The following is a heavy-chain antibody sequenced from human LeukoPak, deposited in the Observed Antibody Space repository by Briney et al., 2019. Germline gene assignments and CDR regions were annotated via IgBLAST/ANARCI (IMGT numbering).Heavy chain of an antibody. D-gene: IGHD3-22*01. CDR2: IYYSGTT. CDR3: ARLLDNDSSGYPDTFDV. CDR1: GGSINYHY. J-gene: IGHJ3*01. Sequence: SETLSLTCTVSGGSINYHYWSWIRQPPGKGLEWIGFIYYSGTTNYNPSLQSRITISVDTSKNHFSRKLTSVTAADTAVYYCARLLDNDSSGYPDTFDVWGQGTMVTVSS. V-gene: IGHV4-59*11.